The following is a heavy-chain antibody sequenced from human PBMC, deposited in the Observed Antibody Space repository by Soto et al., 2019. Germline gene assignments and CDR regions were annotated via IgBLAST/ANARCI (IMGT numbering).Heavy chain of an antibody. D-gene: IGHD3-3*01. CDR2: IIPIFGTA. V-gene: IGHV1-69*13. CDR3: ANSFPAYDDFWSGALHFDC. CDR1: GGTFSSYA. J-gene: IGHJ4*02. Sequence: SVKVSCKASGGTFSSYAISWVRQAPGQGLEWMGGIIPIFGTANYAQQFQGRVTITADESTSTAYMELSSLRSEGTAVYYCANSFPAYDDFWSGALHFDCRGRGTRVAVAS.